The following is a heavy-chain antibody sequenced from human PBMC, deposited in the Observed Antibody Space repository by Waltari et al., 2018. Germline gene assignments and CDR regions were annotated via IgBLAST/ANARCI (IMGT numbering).Heavy chain of an antibody. V-gene: IGHV4-34*01. CDR2: INHSGST. D-gene: IGHD2-21*02. J-gene: IGHJ6*03. CDR3: AGVGTLSYYMDV. CDR1: GGSFSGYY. Sequence: QVQLQQWGAGLLKPSETLSLTCAVYGGSFSGYYWSWIRQPPGKGLEWIGEINHSGSTNYNPSLKSRVTISVDTSKNQFSLKLSSVTAADTAVYYSAGVGTLSYYMDVWGKGTTVTVSS.